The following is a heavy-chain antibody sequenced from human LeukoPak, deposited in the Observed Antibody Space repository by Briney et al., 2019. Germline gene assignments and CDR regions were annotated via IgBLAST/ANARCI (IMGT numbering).Heavy chain of an antibody. D-gene: IGHD2-15*01. CDR2: FDPEDGET. Sequence: ASVKVSCKVSGYTLTELSMHWVRQAPGKGLEWRGGFDPEDGETIYAQKFQGRVTMTEDTSTDTAYMELSSLRSEDTAVYYCATGVVVAAKSGFDYWGQGTLVTVSS. CDR3: ATGVVVAAKSGFDY. J-gene: IGHJ4*02. CDR1: GYTLTELS. V-gene: IGHV1-24*01.